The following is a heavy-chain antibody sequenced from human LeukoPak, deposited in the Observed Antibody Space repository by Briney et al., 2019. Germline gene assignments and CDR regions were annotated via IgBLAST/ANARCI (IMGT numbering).Heavy chain of an antibody. V-gene: IGHV4-59*01. J-gene: IGHJ4*02. CDR2: VFYTGFT. Sequence: PSETLSLTCSVSGGSISPYYWSWIRQSPGRGLEWIGYVFYTGFTKYNPSLKSRVTISVDTSKNQFSLRLSSVTAADTAVFYCARSPNGSDLHFDYWGQGTLVTVSS. D-gene: IGHD3-10*01. CDR1: GGSISPYY. CDR3: ARSPNGSDLHFDY.